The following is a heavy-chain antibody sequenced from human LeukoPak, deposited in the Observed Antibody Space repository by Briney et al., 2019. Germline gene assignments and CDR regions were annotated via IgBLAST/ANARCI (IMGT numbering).Heavy chain of an antibody. CDR1: GYTFTRND. J-gene: IGHJ6*03. D-gene: IGHD3-10*01. Sequence: ASVKVSCKTSGYTFTRNDINWVRQATGQGLEWMGWMNPNSGNSGYAQKFQGRVTMTRNTSISTAYMELSSLRSEDTAVYYCARGSRESLLWFGEGPYYYYYMDVWGKGTTVTISS. V-gene: IGHV1-8*01. CDR2: MNPNSGNS. CDR3: ARGSRESLLWFGEGPYYYYYMDV.